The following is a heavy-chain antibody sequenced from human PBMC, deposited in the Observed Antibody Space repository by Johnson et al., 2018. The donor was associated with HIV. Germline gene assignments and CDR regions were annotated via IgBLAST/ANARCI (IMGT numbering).Heavy chain of an antibody. Sequence: QVQLVESGGGVVQPGRSLRLSCAASGFTFSSYAMHWVRQAPGKGLEWVAVISYDGSNKYYADSVKGRFTISRDNSKNTLYLQMNSLRAEDTAVYYCASLVGDTYLNAFDIWGQRTMVTVSS. CDR2: ISYDGSNK. D-gene: IGHD1-26*01. V-gene: IGHV3-30*04. CDR3: ASLVGDTYLNAFDI. CDR1: GFTFSSYA. J-gene: IGHJ3*02.